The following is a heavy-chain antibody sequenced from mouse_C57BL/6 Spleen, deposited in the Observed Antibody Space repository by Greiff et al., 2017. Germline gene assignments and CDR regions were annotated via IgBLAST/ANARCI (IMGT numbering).Heavy chain of an antibody. CDR1: GYAFTNYL. Sequence: QVQLQQSGAELVRPGTSVKVSCKASGYAFTNYLIEWVKQRPGQGLEWIGVINPGSGGTNYNEKFKGKATLTADKSSSTAYMQLSSLTSEDSAVYFCEREEAYGNYLDYWGQGTTLTVSS. V-gene: IGHV1-54*01. J-gene: IGHJ2*01. CDR3: EREEAYGNYLDY. D-gene: IGHD2-1*01. CDR2: INPGSGGT.